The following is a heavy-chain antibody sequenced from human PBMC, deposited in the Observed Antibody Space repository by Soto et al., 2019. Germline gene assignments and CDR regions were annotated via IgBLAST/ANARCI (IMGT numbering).Heavy chain of an antibody. CDR2: IYYSGST. J-gene: IGHJ6*02. CDR3: ARTRTESSKIYYGSGSYYMPYYYGMDV. V-gene: IGHV4-59*01. Sequence: SETLSLTCTVSGGSISSYYWSWIRQPPGKGLEWIGYIYYSGSTNYNPSLKSRVTISVDTSKNQFSLKLSSVTAADTAVYYCARTRTESSKIYYGSGSYYMPYYYGMDVWGQGTTVTVSS. D-gene: IGHD3-10*01. CDR1: GGSISSYY.